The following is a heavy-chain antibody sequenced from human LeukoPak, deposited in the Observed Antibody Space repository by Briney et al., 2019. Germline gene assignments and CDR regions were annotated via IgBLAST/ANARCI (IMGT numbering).Heavy chain of an antibody. V-gene: IGHV3-7*01. CDR1: GFTFNSYW. Sequence: GGSLRLSCAASGFTFNSYWMNWVRQAPGKGLEWVASIKQDGNEKSYVDSVKGRFTISRDNGKNTLFLQMNSLRAEDAAVYYCVRGNDYGGPHYWGQGTLVTVSS. CDR2: IKQDGNEK. J-gene: IGHJ4*02. CDR3: VRGNDYGGPHY. D-gene: IGHD4-23*01.